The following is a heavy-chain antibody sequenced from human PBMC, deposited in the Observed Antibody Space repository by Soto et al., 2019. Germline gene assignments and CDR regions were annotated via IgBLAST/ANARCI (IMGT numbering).Heavy chain of an antibody. V-gene: IGHV3-11*06. CDR3: ARWTASYAHYSSGMDV. D-gene: IGHD5-18*01. Sequence: QVQLVESGGGLVKPGGSLRLSCAASGFTFSDYYMSWIRQAPGKGLEWVSYISSSSSYTNYADSVKGRFTISRDNAKNSRYLKMNSLRAEDTAVYYCARWTASYAHYSSGMDVWGQGTRSPSP. CDR1: GFTFSDYY. J-gene: IGHJ6*02. CDR2: ISSSSSYT.